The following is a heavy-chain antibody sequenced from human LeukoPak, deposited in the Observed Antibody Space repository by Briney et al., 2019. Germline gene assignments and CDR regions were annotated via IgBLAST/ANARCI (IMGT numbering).Heavy chain of an antibody. CDR1: GFTFSSYG. J-gene: IGHJ4*02. D-gene: IGHD6-13*01. Sequence: GGSLRLSCAASGFTFSSYGMHRVRQAPGKGLEWVAVIWYDGSNKYYADSVKGRFTISRDNSKNTLYLQMNSLRAEDTAVYYCAKEAVGFFDYWGQGTLVTVSS. CDR2: IWYDGSNK. CDR3: AKEAVGFFDY. V-gene: IGHV3-33*06.